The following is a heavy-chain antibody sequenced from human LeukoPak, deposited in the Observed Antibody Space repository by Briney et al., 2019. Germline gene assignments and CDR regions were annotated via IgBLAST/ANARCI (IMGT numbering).Heavy chain of an antibody. J-gene: IGHJ6*02. CDR2: ISACNGNT. Sequence: ASVKVSCKASGYTFTSYGISWVRQAPGQGLEWMGWISACNGNTNYAQKLQGRVTMTTDTSTSTAYMELRSLRSDDTAVYYCAREGEGDCSGGSCSYYYYGMDVWGQRTTVTVSS. V-gene: IGHV1-18*01. D-gene: IGHD2-15*01. CDR3: AREGEGDCSGGSCSYYYYGMDV. CDR1: GYTFTSYG.